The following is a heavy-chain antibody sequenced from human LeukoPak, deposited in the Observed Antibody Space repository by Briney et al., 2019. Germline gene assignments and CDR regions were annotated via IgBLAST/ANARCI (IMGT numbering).Heavy chain of an antibody. Sequence: GGSLRLSCAASGFTFSSYAMSWVRQAPGKGLEWVSALSGSGANTYYADSVKGRFTISRDNSKNTLYLQMNSLRAEDTAVYYCAKDGDSHSPPYYFDYWGQGTLVTVSS. CDR1: GFTFSSYA. CDR2: LSGSGANT. J-gene: IGHJ4*02. CDR3: AKDGDSHSPPYYFDY. D-gene: IGHD2-21*01. V-gene: IGHV3-23*01.